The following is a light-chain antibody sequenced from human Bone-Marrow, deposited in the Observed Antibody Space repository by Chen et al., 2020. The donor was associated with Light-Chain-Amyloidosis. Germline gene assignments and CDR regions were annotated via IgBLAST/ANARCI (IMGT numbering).Light chain of an antibody. J-gene: IGLJ2*01. Sequence: SYELTQPPSVSVSQGQTARITCSGDDLPTKYAYWYQQKPGQAPVLVIHRDTDRHSGISERFSGSSSGTTATFTISGVQAEDEADYHCQSADSSGTYEVIFGGGTKLTVL. CDR1: DLPTKY. CDR2: RDT. V-gene: IGLV3-25*03. CDR3: QSADSSGTYEVI.